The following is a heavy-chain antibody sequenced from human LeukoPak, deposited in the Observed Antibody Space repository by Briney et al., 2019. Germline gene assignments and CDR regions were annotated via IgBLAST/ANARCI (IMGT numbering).Heavy chain of an antibody. CDR2: IYFSGTT. CDR3: ARDAHCTGVSCYSPYNWFDP. CDR1: GGSISSYY. Sequence: KPSETLSLTCTVSGGSISSYYWGWIRQPPGKGLEWIGSIYFSGTTYYNPSLQSRVTISVDTAKNQFSLKVTSVTAADTAAYYCARDAHCTGVSCYSPYNWFDPWGQGTLVTVSS. D-gene: IGHD2-15*01. V-gene: IGHV4-39*07. J-gene: IGHJ5*02.